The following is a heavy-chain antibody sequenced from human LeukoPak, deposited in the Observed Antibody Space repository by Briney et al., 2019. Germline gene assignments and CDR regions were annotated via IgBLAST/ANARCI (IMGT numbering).Heavy chain of an antibody. CDR1: GYTLIELS. V-gene: IGHV1-24*01. CDR2: FDPGDVEA. D-gene: IGHD6-19*01. J-gene: IGHJ3*01. Sequence: ASVKVSCKVSGYTLIELSMHWVRQAPEKGLEWMGGFDPGDVEAVYAQKFQGRVTMTRDTSISTAHMELSRLRYDDTAVYYCARDIGQWLVRGDAFDVWGQGTMVTVSS. CDR3: ARDIGQWLVRGDAFDV.